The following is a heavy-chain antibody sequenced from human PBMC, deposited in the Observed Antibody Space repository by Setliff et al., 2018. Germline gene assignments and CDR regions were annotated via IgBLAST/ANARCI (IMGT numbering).Heavy chain of an antibody. D-gene: IGHD3-10*01. CDR1: GFAFSTYA. Sequence: GGSLRLSCAASGFAFSTYAMHWVRQAPGKGLEWVAIIWYDGTNKYYADSVKGRFTISRDNSKNTLFLQMNSLRTDDTAVFYCATGDFYGAGRFVPYWGQGILVTVSS. CDR3: ATGDFYGAGRFVPY. CDR2: IWYDGTNK. J-gene: IGHJ4*01. V-gene: IGHV3-30*02.